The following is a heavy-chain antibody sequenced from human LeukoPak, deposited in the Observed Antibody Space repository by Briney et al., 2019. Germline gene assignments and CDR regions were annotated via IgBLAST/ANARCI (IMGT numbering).Heavy chain of an antibody. J-gene: IGHJ4*02. CDR2: IYSGGST. D-gene: IGHD5-12*01. V-gene: IGHV3-53*01. CDR1: GFTVSSNY. CDR3: AKDGREWPRSLDY. Sequence: GGSLRLSCAASGFTVSSNYMSWVRQAPGKGLEWVSVIYSGGSTYYADSVKGRFTISRDNSKNTMYLQMNSLRAEDTAVYYCAKDGREWPRSLDYWGQGTLVTVSS.